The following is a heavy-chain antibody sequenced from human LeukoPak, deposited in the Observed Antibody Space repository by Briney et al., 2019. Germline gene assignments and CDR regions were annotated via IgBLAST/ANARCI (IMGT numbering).Heavy chain of an antibody. D-gene: IGHD3-22*01. CDR3: ARGRTYYYDSSGWMMDY. CDR2: INPSGGST. J-gene: IGHJ4*02. V-gene: IGHV1-46*01. CDR1: GYTFTSYY. Sequence: GASVKVSCKASGYTFTSYYMHWVRQAPGQGLEWMGIINPSGGSTGYAQKFQGRVTMTRDTSTSTVYMELSSLRSEDTAVYYCARGRTYYYDSSGWMMDYWGQGTLVTVSS.